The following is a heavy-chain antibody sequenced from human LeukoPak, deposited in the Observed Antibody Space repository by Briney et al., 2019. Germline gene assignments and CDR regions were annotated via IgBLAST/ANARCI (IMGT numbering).Heavy chain of an antibody. CDR3: ARADGDYGGKGRYYYYGMDV. V-gene: IGHV3-53*04. Sequence: GGSLRLSCAASGFTFSSYAMSWVRQAPGKGLEWVSVIYSGGSTYYADSVKGRFTISRHNSKNTLYLQMNSLRAEDTAVYYCARADGDYGGKGRYYYYGMDVWGQGTTVTVSS. D-gene: IGHD4-23*01. CDR2: IYSGGST. CDR1: GFTFSSYA. J-gene: IGHJ6*02.